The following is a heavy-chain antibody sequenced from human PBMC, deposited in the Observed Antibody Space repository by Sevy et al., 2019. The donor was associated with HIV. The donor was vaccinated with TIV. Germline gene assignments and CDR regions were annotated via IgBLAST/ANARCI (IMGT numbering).Heavy chain of an antibody. V-gene: IGHV3-23*01. Sequence: GSLRLSCAASGFTFRSYVMSWVRQAPGKGLEWVSDISGSGGNTYYPDSVKGRFTISRDNSKNTLYLQMNSLRAEDTAVYYCAKAFLGRGLFDYWGQGTLVTVSS. CDR3: AKAFLGRGLFDY. CDR2: ISGSGGNT. D-gene: IGHD3-16*01. J-gene: IGHJ4*02. CDR1: GFTFRSYV.